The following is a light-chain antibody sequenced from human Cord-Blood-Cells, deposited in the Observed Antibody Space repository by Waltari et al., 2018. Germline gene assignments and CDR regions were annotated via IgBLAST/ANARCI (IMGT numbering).Light chain of an antibody. CDR2: EGS. V-gene: IGLV2-23*01. Sequence: QSALTQPASVSGSPGQSITIPCTGTSSDVGSYNLVSWYQQHPGKAPKLMIYEGSKRPSGVSNRFSGSKSGTTASLTISGLQAEDEADYYCCSYAGSSNWVFGGGTKLTVL. CDR1: SSDVGSYNL. J-gene: IGLJ3*02. CDR3: CSYAGSSNWV.